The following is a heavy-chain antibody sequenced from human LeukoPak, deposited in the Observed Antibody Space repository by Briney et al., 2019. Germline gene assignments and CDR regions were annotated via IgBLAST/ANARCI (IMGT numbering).Heavy chain of an antibody. D-gene: IGHD2-15*01. CDR2: INPNSGGT. CDR1: GYTLTAYY. CDR3: ARGYCSGGTCYLVENWLDP. Sequence: ASVKVSCKASGYTLTAYYIYWVRQAPGQGLEWMGRINPNSGGTDYAQDFQGRVTMTRDTSISTAYMELSRLRSDDTAVYYCARGYCSGGTCYLVENWLDPWGQGTLVTVSS. V-gene: IGHV1-2*06. J-gene: IGHJ5*02.